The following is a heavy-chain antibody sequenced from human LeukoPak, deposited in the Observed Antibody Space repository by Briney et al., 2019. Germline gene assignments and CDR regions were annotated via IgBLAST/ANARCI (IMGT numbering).Heavy chain of an antibody. Sequence: GGSLRLSCAASGFTFSRHAMSWVRQAPGKGLEWVSSLSGSGGDTYYAESVKGRFTISRDNSKNTVYLQMNSLRAEDTAVYYCARDLRVMSSGWFDYWGQGTLVTVSS. D-gene: IGHD6-19*01. CDR3: ARDLRVMSSGWFDY. V-gene: IGHV3-23*01. J-gene: IGHJ4*02. CDR1: GFTFSRHA. CDR2: LSGSGGDT.